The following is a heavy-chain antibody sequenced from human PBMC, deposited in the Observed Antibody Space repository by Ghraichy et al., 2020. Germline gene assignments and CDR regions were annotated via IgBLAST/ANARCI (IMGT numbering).Heavy chain of an antibody. Sequence: SETLSLTCAVYGGSFSGYYWSWIRQPPGKGLEWIGEINHSGSTNYNPSLKSRVTISVDTSKNQFSLKLSSVTAADTAVYYCARVGYNDILTGSWGQGTLVTVSS. CDR2: INHSGST. CDR3: ARVGYNDILTGS. CDR1: GGSFSGYY. D-gene: IGHD3-9*01. V-gene: IGHV4-34*01. J-gene: IGHJ4*02.